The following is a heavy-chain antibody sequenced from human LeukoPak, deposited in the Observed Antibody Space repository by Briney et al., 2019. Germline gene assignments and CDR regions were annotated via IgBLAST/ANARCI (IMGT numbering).Heavy chain of an antibody. J-gene: IGHJ4*02. D-gene: IGHD3-22*01. V-gene: IGHV1-18*01. Sequence: ASVKVSCKTSGSTFSNYGVTWVRHAPGQRFECMGWIDTNTQNTKYTQPFQGRITLTTDSSRHTAYMELRSLKSDDTAIYYCATSSGDSSAWVDFWGRGTLVIVSS. CDR1: GSTFSNYG. CDR2: IDTNTQNT. CDR3: ATSSGDSSAWVDF.